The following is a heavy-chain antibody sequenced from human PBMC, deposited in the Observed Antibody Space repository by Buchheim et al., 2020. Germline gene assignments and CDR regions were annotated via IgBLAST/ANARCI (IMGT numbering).Heavy chain of an antibody. V-gene: IGHV3-30*04. J-gene: IGHJ4*02. CDR2: ISYDGSNK. Sequence: QVQLVESGGGVVQPGRSLRLSCAASGFTFSSYAMHWVRQAPGKGLEWVAVISYDGSNKYYADPVKGRFTISRDNSKNTLYLQMNSLRAEDTAVYYCARSYYYGSGSYPDYWGQGTL. D-gene: IGHD3-10*01. CDR3: ARSYYYGSGSYPDY. CDR1: GFTFSSYA.